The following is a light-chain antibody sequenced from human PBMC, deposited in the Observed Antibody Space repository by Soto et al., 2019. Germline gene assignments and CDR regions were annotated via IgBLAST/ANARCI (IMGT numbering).Light chain of an antibody. J-gene: IGKJ4*01. V-gene: IGKV1-9*01. CDR2: ATS. Sequence: DIQLTQSPSFLSAAVGDRVTITCRASQGISNYLAWYQQKPGKAPNLLIYATSPLQNGVPSSFSGSASGTEFTLTISSLQPEDFATYYCQQFRTYPLTFGGGTKVEI. CDR3: QQFRTYPLT. CDR1: QGISNY.